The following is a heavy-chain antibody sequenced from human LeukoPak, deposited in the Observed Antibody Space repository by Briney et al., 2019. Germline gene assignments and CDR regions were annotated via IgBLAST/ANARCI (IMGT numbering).Heavy chain of an antibody. D-gene: IGHD1-26*01. CDR2: IHDSGTT. V-gene: IGHV4-59*08. Sequence: SETLSLTCTVSGGSISGYYWSWIRQPPGRGLEWIAYIHDSGTTDYNPSLESRVTISVDTSKNQFSLKLSSVTAADTAVYYCARLLRGSYYTFDYWGQGTLVTVSS. CDR1: GGSISGYY. J-gene: IGHJ4*02. CDR3: ARLLRGSYYTFDY.